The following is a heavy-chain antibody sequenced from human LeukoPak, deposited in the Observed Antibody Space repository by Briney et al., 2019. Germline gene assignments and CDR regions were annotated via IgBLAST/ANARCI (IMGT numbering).Heavy chain of an antibody. CDR2: IYPGDSDT. Sequence: GESLKISCKGSGYTFTSYWIGWVRQMPGKGLEWMGIIYPGDSDTRYSPSFQGQVTISADKSISTAYLQWSSLKASDTAMYYCARFRITETKGGDYWGQGTLVTVSS. CDR3: ARFRITETKGGDY. CDR1: GYTFTSYW. D-gene: IGHD1-7*01. J-gene: IGHJ4*02. V-gene: IGHV5-51*01.